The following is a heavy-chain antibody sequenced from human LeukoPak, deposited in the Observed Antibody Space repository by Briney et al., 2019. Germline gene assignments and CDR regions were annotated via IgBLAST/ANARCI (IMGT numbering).Heavy chain of an antibody. D-gene: IGHD5-24*01. V-gene: IGHV3-23*01. CDR1: GFTFRSYD. Sequence: GGSLRLSCAASGFTFRSYDMRWVRQAPGKGLEWVSAISCSGGSTYYADSVKGRFTISRDNPKNTLYLQMNSLRAEDTAVYYCAKSQGIYKSANDYWGQGTLVTVSS. CDR3: AKSQGIYKSANDY. J-gene: IGHJ4*02. CDR2: ISCSGGST.